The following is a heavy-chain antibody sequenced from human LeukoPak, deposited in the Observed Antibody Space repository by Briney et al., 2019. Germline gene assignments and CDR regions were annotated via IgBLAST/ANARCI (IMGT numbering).Heavy chain of an antibody. CDR1: GFTFSNAW. V-gene: IGHV3-15*07. CDR3: TTEGREGTMIVVAPFDY. J-gene: IGHJ4*02. D-gene: IGHD3-22*01. Sequence: GGSLRLSCAASGFTFSNAWMNWVRQAPGKGLEWVGRIKSKTDGGTTDYAAPVKGRFTISRDDSKNTLYLQMNSLKTEDTAVYYCTTEGREGTMIVVAPFDYWGQGTLVTVSS. CDR2: IKSKTDGGTT.